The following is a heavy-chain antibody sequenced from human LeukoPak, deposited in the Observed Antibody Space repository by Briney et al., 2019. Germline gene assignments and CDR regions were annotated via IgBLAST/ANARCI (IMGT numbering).Heavy chain of an antibody. CDR3: ARVRTGYFQD. CDR1: GRSISSSSYF. CDR2: IYYSGNT. Sequence: SETLSLTCTVSGRSISSSSYFWGWIRQPPGKGLEWIGSIYYSGNTYYNPSLKSRVTISLDTSKNQFSLKLSSVTAADTAVYYCARVRTGYFQDWGQGTLVTVSS. D-gene: IGHD3/OR15-3a*01. J-gene: IGHJ1*01. V-gene: IGHV4-39*07.